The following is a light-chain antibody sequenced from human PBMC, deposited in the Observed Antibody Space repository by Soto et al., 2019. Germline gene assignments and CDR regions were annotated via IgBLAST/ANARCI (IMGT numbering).Light chain of an antibody. CDR2: GAS. V-gene: IGKV3-20*01. CDR3: QQYGSSPWT. J-gene: IGKJ1*01. CDR1: QCVSSNY. Sequence: EIVLTQSPGTLSLSPGERATLSCRASQCVSSNYLAWYQQKPGQAPRPLIYGASSRATGIPDRFSGSGAGTDFTLTISRLEPEDFAVYYCQQYGSSPWTFGQGTKVEIK.